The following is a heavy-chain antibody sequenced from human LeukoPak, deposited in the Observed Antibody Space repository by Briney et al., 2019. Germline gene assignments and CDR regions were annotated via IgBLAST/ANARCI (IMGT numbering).Heavy chain of an antibody. CDR3: ARGYYAMDV. J-gene: IGHJ6*02. CDR2: ISSSSTATAI. CDR1: GFTFSLYN. V-gene: IGHV3-48*04. Sequence: GGSLRLSCAASGFTFSLYNIHWVRQAPGKGLEWVSFISSSSTATAIYYADSVKGRFTISRDNAKNSLYLQMNSLRAEDTAMYYCARGYYAMDVWGQGTTVTVSS.